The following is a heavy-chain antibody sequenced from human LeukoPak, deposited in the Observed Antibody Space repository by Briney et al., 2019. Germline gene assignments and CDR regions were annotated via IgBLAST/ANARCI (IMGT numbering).Heavy chain of an antibody. Sequence: GGSLRLSCTGSGFTFGDFAMSWVRQAPGKGLEYVSAISSNGGSTYYADSVKGRFTISRDNSKNTLYLQMSSLRAEDTAVYYCVKDQSGDYGLHRYFDYWGQGTLVTVSS. CDR1: GFTFGDFA. J-gene: IGHJ4*02. CDR2: ISSNGGST. D-gene: IGHD4-17*01. V-gene: IGHV3-64D*09. CDR3: VKDQSGDYGLHRYFDY.